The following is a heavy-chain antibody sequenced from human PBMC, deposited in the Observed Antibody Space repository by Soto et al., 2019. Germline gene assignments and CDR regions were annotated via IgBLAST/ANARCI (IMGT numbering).Heavy chain of an antibody. V-gene: IGHV3-21*01. J-gene: IGHJ6*02. Sequence: LVESGGGLVKPGGSLRLSCAASGFDFRTYTMNWVRQAPGKGLEWVSSINTIGSYIYYEVSLRGRFTISTDNAKNSLYLQMNSLRAEDTAVYYCARDTFHLMRGVMRGTYFGMDVWGRGTTVIVSS. CDR2: INTIGSYI. CDR3: ARDTFHLMRGVMRGTYFGMDV. CDR1: GFDFRTYT. D-gene: IGHD3-10*01.